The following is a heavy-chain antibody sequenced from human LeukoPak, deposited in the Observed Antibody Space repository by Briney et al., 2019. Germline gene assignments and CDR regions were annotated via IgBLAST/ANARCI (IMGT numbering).Heavy chain of an antibody. V-gene: IGHV3-48*04. CDR1: GFTFSSYS. D-gene: IGHD3-3*01. Sequence: PGGSLRLSCAASGFTFSSYSMNWVRQAPGKGLEWVSYISSSSSTIYYADSVKGRFTISRDNAKNSLYLQMNSLRAEDTAVYYCARDHLGRVEWLLLDYYYYMDVWGKGTTVTVSS. CDR3: ARDHLGRVEWLLLDYYYYMDV. CDR2: ISSSSSTI. J-gene: IGHJ6*03.